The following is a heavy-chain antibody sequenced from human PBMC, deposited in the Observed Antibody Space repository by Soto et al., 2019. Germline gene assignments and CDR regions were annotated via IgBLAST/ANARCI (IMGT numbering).Heavy chain of an antibody. Sequence: ASVKVSCKVSGYTLTELSMHWVRQAPGKGLEWMGGFDPEDGETIYAQKFQGRVTMTEDTSTDTAYMELSSLRSEDTAVYDCATVWSSYDAFDIWGQGTMVTVSS. V-gene: IGHV1-24*01. D-gene: IGHD1-26*01. CDR2: FDPEDGET. J-gene: IGHJ3*02. CDR1: GYTLTELS. CDR3: ATVWSSYDAFDI.